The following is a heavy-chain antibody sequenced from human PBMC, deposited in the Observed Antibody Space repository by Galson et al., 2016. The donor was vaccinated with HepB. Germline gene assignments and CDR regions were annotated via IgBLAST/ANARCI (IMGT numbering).Heavy chain of an antibody. CDR1: GFRLSTYW. CDR2: INRDGSEK. V-gene: IGHV3-7*01. CDR3: ARDVGYETLDC. Sequence: SLRLSCAGSGFRLSTYWMVWVRQAPGKGLEWVANINRDGSEKYSVEGRFSISRDNAKNSLYLQMDSLRAEDTAVYYCARDVGYETLDCWGQGTLVTVSA. J-gene: IGHJ4*02. D-gene: IGHD2-2*01.